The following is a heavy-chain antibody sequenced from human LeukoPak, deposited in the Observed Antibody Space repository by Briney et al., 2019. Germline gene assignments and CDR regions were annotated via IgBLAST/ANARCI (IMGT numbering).Heavy chain of an antibody. CDR2: IYYSGST. D-gene: IGHD2-15*01. Sequence: PSETLSLTCTVSGGSISSSSDYWGWIRQPPGKGLEWIGSIYYSGSTYSNPSLKSRVTISVDTSKNQFSLKLSSVTAADTAVYYCARQHGGSRRPPWFDPWGQGTLVTVCS. CDR1: GGSISSSSDY. CDR3: ARQHGGSRRPPWFDP. J-gene: IGHJ5*02. V-gene: IGHV4-39*01.